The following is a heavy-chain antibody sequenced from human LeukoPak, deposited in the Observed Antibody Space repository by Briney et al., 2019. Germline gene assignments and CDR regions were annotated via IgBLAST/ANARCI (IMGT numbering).Heavy chain of an antibody. CDR2: IYYSGST. V-gene: IGHV4-59*01. Sequence: KPSENLSLTCTVSGGSISSYYWSWIRQPPGKGLEWIGYIYYSGSTNYNPSLKSRVTISVDTSKNQFSLKLSSVTAADTAVYYCARDYGGNSGFFYYYYSMDVWGQGTTVTVSS. CDR1: GGSISSYY. CDR3: ARDYGGNSGFFYYYYSMDV. J-gene: IGHJ6*02. D-gene: IGHD4-23*01.